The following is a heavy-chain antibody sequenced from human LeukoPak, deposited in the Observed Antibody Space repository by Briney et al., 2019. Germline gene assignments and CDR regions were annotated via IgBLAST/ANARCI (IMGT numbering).Heavy chain of an antibody. D-gene: IGHD2-15*01. CDR2: INHSGST. J-gene: IGHJ5*02. V-gene: IGHV4-34*01. Sequence: SETLSLTCAVSGGSFSGYYWSWIRQPPGKGLEWIGEINHSGSTNYNPSLKSRVTISVDTSKYQFSTMLSSGTAEDTAVYYCARRPRYIVVVVAATRVCWFDAWGQGTLVTVSS. CDR1: GGSFSGYY. CDR3: ARRPRYIVVVVAATRVCWFDA.